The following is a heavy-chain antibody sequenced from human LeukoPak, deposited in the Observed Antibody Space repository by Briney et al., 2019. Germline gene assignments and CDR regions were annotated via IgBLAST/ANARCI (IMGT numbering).Heavy chain of an antibody. CDR1: GDSFSYFY. CDR2: IYNSGST. CDR3: ARHPYTGYSGYDYKRTHSRGGYYYYYYVDV. Sequence: SETLSLTCTVSGDSFSYFYWSWIRQPPGKGLEWIGYIYNSGSTSYNPSLKSRVTISLDTSQNQFSLKLSSLTAADTAVYYCARHPYTGYSGYDYKRTHSRGGYYYYYYVDVWGKGTTVTISS. D-gene: IGHD5-12*01. J-gene: IGHJ6*03. V-gene: IGHV4-59*01.